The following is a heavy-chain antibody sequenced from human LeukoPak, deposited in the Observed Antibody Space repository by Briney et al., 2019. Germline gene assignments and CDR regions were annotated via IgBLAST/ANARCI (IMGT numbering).Heavy chain of an antibody. Sequence: GGSLRLSCAVSGFTFSSYWMSWVRQAPGRGLEWVANIKQDGSEKYYVDSVKGRFTISRDNTKNSLYLQMNSLRAEDTAVYYCASIVEEFGELLYDYWGQGTLVTASS. CDR3: ASIVEEFGELLYDY. V-gene: IGHV3-7*01. D-gene: IGHD3-10*01. J-gene: IGHJ4*02. CDR1: GFTFSSYW. CDR2: IKQDGSEK.